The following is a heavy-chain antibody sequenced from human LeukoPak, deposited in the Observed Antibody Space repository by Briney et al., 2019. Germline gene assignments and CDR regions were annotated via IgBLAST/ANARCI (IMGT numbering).Heavy chain of an antibody. D-gene: IGHD3-22*01. CDR3: AHLHYVSSGSNFDY. Sequence: TSETLSLTCTVSADSISSRYCSWIRQPPGKGLEWIGYIHYSGTTNYNPPLKSRVTISVDTSKKQFSLKLKSVTAADTAVYYCAHLHYVSSGSNFDYWGQGTLVTVSS. CDR1: ADSISSRY. V-gene: IGHV4-59*11. CDR2: IHYSGTT. J-gene: IGHJ4*02.